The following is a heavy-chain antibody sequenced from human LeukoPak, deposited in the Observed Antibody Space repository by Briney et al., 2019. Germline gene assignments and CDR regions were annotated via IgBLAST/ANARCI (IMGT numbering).Heavy chain of an antibody. D-gene: IGHD5-18*01. CDR2: ISYEGSNK. J-gene: IGHJ4*02. CDR3: AKDRGYRYGIDY. CDR1: GFTFSSYG. Sequence: GGSLRLSCAASGFTFSSYGMHWVRQAPGKGREWVVVISYEGSNKYYADSVKGRFTISRDNSKNTLYLQMNSLRAEDPAVYYCAKDRGYRYGIDYWGQGTLVTVSS. V-gene: IGHV3-30*18.